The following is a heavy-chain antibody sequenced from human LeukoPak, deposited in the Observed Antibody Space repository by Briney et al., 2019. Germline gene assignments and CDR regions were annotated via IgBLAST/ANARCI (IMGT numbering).Heavy chain of an antibody. Sequence: GGSLRLSCAAPGFTFSSYSMNWVRQAPGKGLEWVSSISSSSSYRYYADSVKGRFTISRDNAKNSLYLQMNSLRAEDTAVYYCARDREEHILAGYYYYYMDVWGKGTTVTVSS. CDR2: ISSSSSYR. CDR1: GFTFSSYS. CDR3: ARDREEHILAGYYYYYMDV. J-gene: IGHJ6*03. D-gene: IGHD2-21*01. V-gene: IGHV3-21*01.